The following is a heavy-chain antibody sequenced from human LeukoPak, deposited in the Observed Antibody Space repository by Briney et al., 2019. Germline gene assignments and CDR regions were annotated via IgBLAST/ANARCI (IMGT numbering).Heavy chain of an antibody. CDR1: GYILTELS. Sequence: ASVKVSCKVSGYILTELSMHWVRQAPGKGLEWMGGFAPEDGETIYAQKFQGRVTMTEDTSTDTAYKELSSLTSEDTAVYYCATRTHRSIAAAGTWADWFDPWGQGTLVTVSS. V-gene: IGHV1-24*01. D-gene: IGHD6-13*01. CDR2: FAPEDGET. CDR3: ATRTHRSIAAAGTWADWFDP. J-gene: IGHJ5*02.